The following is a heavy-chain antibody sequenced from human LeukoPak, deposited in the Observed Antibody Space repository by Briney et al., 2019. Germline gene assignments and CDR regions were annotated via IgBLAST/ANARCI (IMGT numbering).Heavy chain of an antibody. Sequence: ASVKVSSKASGYTFTGYYMQWVRQAPGQGLEWMGWINPNSGGTNYAQKFQGRVTMPRDTSITTAYMELSGLRSDDTAIYYCARGKLAAPGRTGYNWFDPWGQGTLVTVSS. CDR3: ARGKLAAPGRTGYNWFDP. D-gene: IGHD6-13*01. V-gene: IGHV1-2*02. CDR2: INPNSGGT. J-gene: IGHJ5*02. CDR1: GYTFTGYY.